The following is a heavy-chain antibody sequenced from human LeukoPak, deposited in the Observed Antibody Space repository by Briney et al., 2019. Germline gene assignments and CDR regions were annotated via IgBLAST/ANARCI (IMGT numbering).Heavy chain of an antibody. V-gene: IGHV1-69*13. Sequence: GASVKVSCKASGYTFNNHGISWVRQAPGQGLEWMGGIIPIFGTANYAQKFQGRVTITADESTSTAYMELSSLRSEDTAVYYCARGGGYYDSSGYLTFDYWGQGTLVTVSS. CDR3: ARGGGYYDSSGYLTFDY. J-gene: IGHJ4*02. CDR2: IIPIFGTA. CDR1: GYTFNNHG. D-gene: IGHD3-22*01.